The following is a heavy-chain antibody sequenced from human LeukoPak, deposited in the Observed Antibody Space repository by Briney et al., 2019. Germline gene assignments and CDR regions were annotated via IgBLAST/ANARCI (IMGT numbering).Heavy chain of an antibody. CDR1: GGSISSYY. CDR2: IYYSGST. CDR3: ARGAYYYDSSGLSKNWFDP. J-gene: IGHJ5*02. D-gene: IGHD3-22*01. Sequence: SETLSLTCTVSGGSISSYYWSWIRQPPGKGLEWIGYIYYSGSTNYNPSLKSRVTISVDTSKNQFSLKLSSVTAADTAVYYCARGAYYYDSSGLSKNWFDPWGQGTLVTVSS. V-gene: IGHV4-59*01.